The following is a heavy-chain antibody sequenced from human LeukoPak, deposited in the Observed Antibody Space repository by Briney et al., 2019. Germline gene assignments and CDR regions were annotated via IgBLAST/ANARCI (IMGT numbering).Heavy chain of an antibody. Sequence: PGGSLRLSCAASGFTFTNYAMSWVRQPPGKGLEWVSAITGSGASTYYADSVKGRFTISRDNSESTLYLQMNSLRAEDTAVYYCAKDPSKDYYDSTTGDHFDYWGQGTLVTVSS. CDR1: GFTFTNYA. CDR3: AKDPSKDYYDSTTGDHFDY. CDR2: ITGSGAST. J-gene: IGHJ4*02. V-gene: IGHV3-23*01. D-gene: IGHD3-22*01.